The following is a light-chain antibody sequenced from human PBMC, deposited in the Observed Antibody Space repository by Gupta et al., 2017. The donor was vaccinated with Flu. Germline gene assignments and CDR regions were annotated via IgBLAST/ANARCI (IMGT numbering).Light chain of an antibody. J-gene: IGLJ2*01. CDR3: QSYDSSNHVV. Sequence: VTIACTGSGGSIASNYVQWYQQRPGSSPTTVISEDDQRPSGVPDRFSGSIDRSSNSASLTISGLKTEDEADYYCQSYDSSNHVVFGGGTKLTVL. CDR1: GGSIASNY. CDR2: EDD. V-gene: IGLV6-57*01.